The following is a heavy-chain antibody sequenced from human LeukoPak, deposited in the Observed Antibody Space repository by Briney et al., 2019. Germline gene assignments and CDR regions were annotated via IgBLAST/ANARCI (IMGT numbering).Heavy chain of an antibody. Sequence: GGSLRLSCTASGITPSGVGFGEYGLSWVRQAPGKGLEWVGFIRRRADGGTTDYAASVKGRFSISRHESESITYLQMTSLQIEDTAVYYCKSGASWGQGTLVTVSS. D-gene: IGHD7-27*01. V-gene: IGHV3-49*04. CDR1: GITPSGVGFGEYG. CDR2: IRRRADGGTT. J-gene: IGHJ4*02. CDR3: KSGAS.